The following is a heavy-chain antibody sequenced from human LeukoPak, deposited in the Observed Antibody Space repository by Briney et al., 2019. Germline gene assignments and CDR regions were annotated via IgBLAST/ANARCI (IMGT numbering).Heavy chain of an antibody. CDR2: INHSGST. CDR1: GGSFSGYY. CDR3: ARAIMVRGVTYSFDY. Sequence: PSETLSLTCAVYGGSFSGYYWSWIRQPPGKGLEWIGEINHSGSTNYNPSLKSRVTISVDTSKNQFSLKLSSVTAADTAVYYCARAIMVRGVTYSFDYWGQGTLVTVSS. V-gene: IGHV4-34*01. J-gene: IGHJ4*02. D-gene: IGHD3-10*01.